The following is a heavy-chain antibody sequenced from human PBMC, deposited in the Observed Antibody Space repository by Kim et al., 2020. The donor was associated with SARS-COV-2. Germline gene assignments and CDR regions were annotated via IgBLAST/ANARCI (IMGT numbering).Heavy chain of an antibody. D-gene: IGHD3-16*02. J-gene: IGHJ4*02. CDR1: GFTFSIYS. Sequence: GGSLRLSCSASGFTFSIYSMNWVRQAPGKGLEWVSSISSTDNYVYYADSVKGRFTISRDNAKNSLYLQMNSLRAADTAVYYCAKSMTYPGIVPLRLFDYCGQGTLVTVSS. CDR3: AKSMTYPGIVPLRLFDY. CDR2: ISSTDNYV. V-gene: IGHV3-21*04.